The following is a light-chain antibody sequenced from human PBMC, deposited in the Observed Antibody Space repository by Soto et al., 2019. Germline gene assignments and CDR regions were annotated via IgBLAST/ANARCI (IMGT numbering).Light chain of an antibody. V-gene: IGKV1-9*01. CDR3: QQLNTYPRT. Sequence: IQLTQSPSSLSASVGDRVTITCRASQGISTYLAWYHQKPGKAPKLLIYAASTLQCGVPSRFSGSGSGTDFTLTITSLQPEDFATYYCQQLNTYPRTFGPGTKVDIK. CDR2: AAS. CDR1: QGISTY. J-gene: IGKJ3*01.